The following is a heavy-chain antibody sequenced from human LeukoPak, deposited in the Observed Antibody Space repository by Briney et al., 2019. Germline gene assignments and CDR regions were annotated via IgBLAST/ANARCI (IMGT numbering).Heavy chain of an antibody. CDR3: ARDLQLLGGCFDY. J-gene: IGHJ4*02. CDR2: INWNGGST. CDR1: GFTFADYG. Sequence: PGGSLRLSCAASGFTFADYGMSWVRQAPRKGLEWVSGINWNGGSTGSADSVKGRFTISRDNAKNSLYLEMNSLRAEDTALYYCARDLQLLGGCFDYWGQGTLVTVSS. D-gene: IGHD2-2*01. V-gene: IGHV3-20*04.